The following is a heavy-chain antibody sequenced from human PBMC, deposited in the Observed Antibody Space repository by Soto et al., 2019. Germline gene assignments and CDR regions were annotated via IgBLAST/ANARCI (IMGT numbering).Heavy chain of an antibody. CDR3: AKDGLYVTDYYYYMDV. Sequence: EMQLVESGGGLVQPGGSLTLSCAASGFTFREYAMHWVRQAPGKGLEWVSGIRWNSGNMGFAESVKGRFTVSRDNPKTSAYIHMSSLRPEDTALYYCAKDGLYVTDYYYYMDVWGKGTMVTVS. CDR2: IRWNSGNM. J-gene: IGHJ6*03. CDR1: GFTFREYA. D-gene: IGHD2-8*01. V-gene: IGHV3-9*01.